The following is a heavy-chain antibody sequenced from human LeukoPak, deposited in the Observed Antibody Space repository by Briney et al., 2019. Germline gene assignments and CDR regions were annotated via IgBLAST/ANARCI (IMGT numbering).Heavy chain of an antibody. V-gene: IGHV3-21*01. Sequence: GGSLRLSCAASGFTFSSYSMNWVRQAPGKGLEWVSSISSSSYIYYADSVKGRFTISRDNAKNSLYLQMNSLRAEDTAVYYCARDRRVGQWLDLFDYWGQGTLVTVSS. CDR1: GFTFSSYS. CDR3: ARDRRVGQWLDLFDY. CDR2: ISSSSYI. J-gene: IGHJ4*02. D-gene: IGHD6-19*01.